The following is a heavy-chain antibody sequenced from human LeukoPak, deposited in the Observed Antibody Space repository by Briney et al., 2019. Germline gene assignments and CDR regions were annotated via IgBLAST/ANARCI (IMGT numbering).Heavy chain of an antibody. CDR1: GGSFSGYY. D-gene: IGHD3-10*01. J-gene: IGHJ4*02. CDR3: ARVGYYYGSGTDY. Sequence: SETLSLTCAVYGGSFSGYYWSWIRQPPGKGLEWIGEINHSGSTNYNPSLKSRVTMSVDTSKNQFSLKLSSVTAADTAVYYCARVGYYYGSGTDYWGQGTLVTVSS. V-gene: IGHV4-34*01. CDR2: INHSGST.